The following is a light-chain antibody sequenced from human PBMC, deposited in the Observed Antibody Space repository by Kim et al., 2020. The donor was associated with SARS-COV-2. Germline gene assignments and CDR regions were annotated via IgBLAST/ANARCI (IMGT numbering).Light chain of an antibody. CDR3: QQYTNWPMYT. J-gene: IGKJ2*01. Sequence: GFPGEGVTLACRASQSVSSNLAWYQQKPGQAPRLLIYGASTRATGIPARFSGSGSGTEFSLTISSLQSEDFAVYFCQQYTNWPMYTLGPGTKLEI. CDR1: QSVSSN. CDR2: GAS. V-gene: IGKV3-15*01.